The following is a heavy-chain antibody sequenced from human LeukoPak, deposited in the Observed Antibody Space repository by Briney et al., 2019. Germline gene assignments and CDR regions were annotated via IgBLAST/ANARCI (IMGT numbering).Heavy chain of an antibody. J-gene: IGHJ4*02. CDR2: ISYDGSNK. CDR3: ARGDGLTIDY. CDR1: GFTFSSYT. Sequence: GRSLRLSCAASGFTFSSYTIHWVRQAPGKGLEWVAVISYDGSNKYYADSVKGRFTISRDNSKNTLYLQVNSLRVEDTAVYYCARGDGLTIDYWGQGTLVTVSS. V-gene: IGHV3-30*14. D-gene: IGHD2-2*01.